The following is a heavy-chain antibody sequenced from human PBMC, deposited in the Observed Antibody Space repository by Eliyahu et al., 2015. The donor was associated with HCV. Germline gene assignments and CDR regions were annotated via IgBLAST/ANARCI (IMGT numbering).Heavy chain of an antibody. Sequence: QVHLQQWGAGLLKPSETLSLTCAVYGGSFSGYYWSWIRQPPGKGLEWIGEIDHSGSTNYNPSLKSRVSISVDTSKNQFSLRLSSVTAADTAVYYCARGLDSSGYFAFDFWGQGTMVTVSS. V-gene: IGHV4-34*01. CDR2: IDHSGST. D-gene: IGHD3-22*01. CDR3: ARGLDSSGYFAFDF. J-gene: IGHJ3*01. CDR1: GGSFSGYY.